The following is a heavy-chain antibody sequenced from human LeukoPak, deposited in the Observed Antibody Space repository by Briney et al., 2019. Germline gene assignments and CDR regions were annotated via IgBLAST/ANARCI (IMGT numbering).Heavy chain of an antibody. J-gene: IGHJ4*02. CDR3: AGSHVAAAPLDY. V-gene: IGHV3-23*01. CDR2: ISGSGGST. D-gene: IGHD6-13*01. Sequence: PGGSLRLSCAASGFTFSSYSMNWVRQAPGKGLEWVSAISGSGGSTYYADSVKGRFTISRDNSKNTLYLQMNSLRAEDTAVYYCAGSHVAAAPLDYWGQGTLVTVSS. CDR1: GFTFSSYS.